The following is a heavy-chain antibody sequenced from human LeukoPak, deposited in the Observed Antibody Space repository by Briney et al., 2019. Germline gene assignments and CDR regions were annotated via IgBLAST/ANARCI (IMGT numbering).Heavy chain of an antibody. CDR3: AGGGSNFDY. Sequence: SETLSLTCTVSGGSLSSYYWSWIRQSPGKGLEWIGYIYYSGSTSYNPSLKSRVTISVDTSRNQFSLKLSSVAAADTAVYYCAGGGSNFDYWGQGTLVTVSS. D-gene: IGHD2/OR15-2a*01. CDR2: IYYSGST. CDR1: GGSLSSYY. V-gene: IGHV4-59*12. J-gene: IGHJ4*02.